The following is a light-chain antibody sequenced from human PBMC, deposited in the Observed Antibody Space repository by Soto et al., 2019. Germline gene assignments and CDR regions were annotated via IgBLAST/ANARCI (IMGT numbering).Light chain of an antibody. CDR3: QQYYSYPRT. J-gene: IGKJ1*01. Sequence: DIQMTQSPSTLSVSIGDRVTITCRASQSINSWLAWYQQKPWKAPKLLIYDASSLESGVPSRFSGSGSGTDFTLTITCLQSEDFATYYCQQYYSYPRTFGQGTKVDIK. CDR1: QSINSW. V-gene: IGKV1-5*01. CDR2: DAS.